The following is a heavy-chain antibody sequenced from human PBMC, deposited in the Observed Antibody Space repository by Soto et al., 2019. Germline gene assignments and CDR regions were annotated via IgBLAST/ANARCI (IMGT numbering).Heavy chain of an antibody. CDR1: GGSISSGGYY. CDR2: IYYSGST. CDR3: ARMSGIYYLQVFDY. J-gene: IGHJ4*02. Sequence: QVQLQESGPGLVKPSQTLSLTCTVSGGSISSGGYYWSWIRQHPGKGLDWIGYIYYSGSTYYNPSLKSRVSISVDQSKKQFALKLSPVTAADTAVYYWARMSGIYYLQVFDYWGQGTLVTVSS. D-gene: IGHD1-26*01. V-gene: IGHV4-31*03.